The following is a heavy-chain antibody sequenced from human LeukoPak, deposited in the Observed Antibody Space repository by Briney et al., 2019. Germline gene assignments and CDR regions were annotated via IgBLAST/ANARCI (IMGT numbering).Heavy chain of an antibody. Sequence: SERMSLTCTVSGGSISSSSYYWGWIRQPPGKGLEWIGSIYYSGSTYYNPSLKSRVTISVDTSKNQFSLKLSSVTAADTAVYYCATWGYYYDSSGYYFDYWGQETIDTVSS. D-gene: IGHD3-22*01. V-gene: IGHV4-39*01. J-gene: IGHJ4*02. CDR3: ATWGYYYDSSGYYFDY. CDR1: GGSISSSSYY. CDR2: IYYSGST.